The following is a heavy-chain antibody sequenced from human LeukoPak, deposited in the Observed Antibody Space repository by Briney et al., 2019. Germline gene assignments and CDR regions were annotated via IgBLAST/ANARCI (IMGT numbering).Heavy chain of an antibody. J-gene: IGHJ4*02. CDR1: GGSVSGYF. D-gene: IGHD4-17*01. Sequence: SETLSLICTVSGGSVSGYFWKWIRRPPGKCLEWIGYIDYSGTSNYNPSLQSRVTISVDTSKNQVSLKLSSVTAADTAVYYCARQDYGDYPPGYWGQGTLVTVSS. CDR2: IDYSGTS. CDR3: ARQDYGDYPPGY. V-gene: IGHV4-59*02.